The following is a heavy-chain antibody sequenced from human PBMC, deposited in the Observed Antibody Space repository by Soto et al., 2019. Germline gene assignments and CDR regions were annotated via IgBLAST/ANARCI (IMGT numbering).Heavy chain of an antibody. CDR3: AKDYVGTVPDDFDI. Sequence: EVQLLESGGGLVQPGGSLRLSCEASGFTFRSYVMTWVRQAPGKGLEWLSGIGTSGGRTYYADSVKGRFNISRDNSKNTLYLQMNSLRAEDTAVYYCAKDYVGTVPDDFDIWGQGTMVTVSS. D-gene: IGHD4-17*01. J-gene: IGHJ3*02. CDR2: IGTSGGRT. CDR1: GFTFRSYV. V-gene: IGHV3-23*01.